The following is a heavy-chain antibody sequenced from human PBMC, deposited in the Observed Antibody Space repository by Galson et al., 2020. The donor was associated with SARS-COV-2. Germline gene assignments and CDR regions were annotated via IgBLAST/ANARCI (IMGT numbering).Heavy chain of an antibody. V-gene: IGHV3-11*04. D-gene: IGHD1-1*01. CDR1: GFTFSDYY. CDR3: ARDGRDRDFFDY. J-gene: IGHJ4*02. CDR2: ISSSSSTT. Sequence: GGSLRLSCAASGFTFSDYYMSWIRQAPGKGLEWVSYISSSSSTTYYAESVKGRFTISRDNAKNSLYLQMNSLRDEDTAVYYCARDGRDRDFFDYWGQGTLVTVSS.